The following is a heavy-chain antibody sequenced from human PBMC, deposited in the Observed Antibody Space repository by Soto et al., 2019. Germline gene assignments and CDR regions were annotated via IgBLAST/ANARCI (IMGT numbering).Heavy chain of an antibody. CDR1: GYTFTSYG. D-gene: IGHD2-15*01. J-gene: IGHJ6*02. Sequence: ASVKVSCKASGYTFTSYGISWVRQAPGQGLEWMGWISAYNGNTNYAQKLQGRVTMTTDTSTSTAYMELRSLRSDDTAVYYCARDNLYCSGGSCHYIGAYYYGMDVWGQGTTVTVSS. CDR2: ISAYNGNT. V-gene: IGHV1-18*01. CDR3: ARDNLYCSGGSCHYIGAYYYGMDV.